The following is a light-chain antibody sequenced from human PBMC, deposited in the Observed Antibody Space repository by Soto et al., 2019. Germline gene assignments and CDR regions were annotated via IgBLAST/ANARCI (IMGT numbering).Light chain of an antibody. CDR1: NSDVGAYDY. CDR2: EVI. CDR3: STFAGSNDFPYG. J-gene: IGLJ1*01. V-gene: IGLV2-8*01. Sequence: QSALTQHDPAAGSRGPSVTISCPGINSDVGAYDYVAWYQQQPGKAPIRMSYEVITRPSGDPQRFSGTKSGNTASLTVSELQAEEDADYYCSTFAGSNDFPYGFGTGARSPS.